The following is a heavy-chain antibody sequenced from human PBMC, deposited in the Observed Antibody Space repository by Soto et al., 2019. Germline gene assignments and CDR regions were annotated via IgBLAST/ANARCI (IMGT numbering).Heavy chain of an antibody. CDR3: ARHGGGRYFDWLGFDN. CDR1: GGTFSSYA. J-gene: IGHJ4*02. D-gene: IGHD3-9*01. V-gene: IGHV1-69*13. CDR2: IIPIFGTA. Sequence: SVKVSCKASGGTFSSYAISWVRQAPGQGPEWMGGIIPIFGTANYAQKFQGRVTITADESPSTAYMELSSLRSEDTAVYYCARHGGGRYFDWLGFDNWGQGTLVTVSS.